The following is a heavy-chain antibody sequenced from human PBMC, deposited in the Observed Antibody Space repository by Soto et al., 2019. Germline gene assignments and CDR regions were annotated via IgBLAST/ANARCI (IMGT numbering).Heavy chain of an antibody. J-gene: IGHJ4*02. Sequence: ASVKVSCKASGYTFTSYGISWVRQAPGQGLEWMGWISAYNGNTNYAQKLQGRVTMTTDTSTSTAYMELRSLRSDDTAVYYCARTHKRFMTTVTTGIDYWGQATLVTVSS. CDR2: ISAYNGNT. D-gene: IGHD4-17*01. CDR1: GYTFTSYG. CDR3: ARTHKRFMTTVTTGIDY. V-gene: IGHV1-18*01.